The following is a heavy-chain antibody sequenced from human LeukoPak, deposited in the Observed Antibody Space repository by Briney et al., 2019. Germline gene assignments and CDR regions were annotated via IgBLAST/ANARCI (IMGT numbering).Heavy chain of an antibody. CDR1: GGSVSSSSYY. V-gene: IGHV4-39*07. Sequence: SETLSLTCTVSGGSVSSSSYYWGWIRQPPGKGLEWIGTIYYDGSTYYNPSLKSRVTISVDTSKNQFSLKMRSVTAADTAVYYCARDPIAAAGAFDYWGQGTLVTVSS. D-gene: IGHD6-13*01. CDR2: IYYDGST. J-gene: IGHJ4*02. CDR3: ARDPIAAAGAFDY.